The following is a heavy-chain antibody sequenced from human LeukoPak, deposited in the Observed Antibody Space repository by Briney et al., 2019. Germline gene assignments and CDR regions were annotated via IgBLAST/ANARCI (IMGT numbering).Heavy chain of an antibody. CDR1: GGFISGYY. D-gene: IGHD1-26*01. J-gene: IGHJ5*02. CDR3: VRQSGVGATDP. CDR2: IYYTGRP. V-gene: IGHV4-59*04. Sequence: PSETLSLTCTVSGGFISGYYWSWIRQPPGKGLEWIGSIYYTGRPYYNPSLQSRVTISLDTSKNQFSLTLSSVTAADTAVYYCVRQSGVGATDPWGQGTLVTVSS.